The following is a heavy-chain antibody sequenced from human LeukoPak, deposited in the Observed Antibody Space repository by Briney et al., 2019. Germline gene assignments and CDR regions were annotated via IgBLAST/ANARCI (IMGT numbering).Heavy chain of an antibody. V-gene: IGHV3-9*01. CDR3: AKDRAGKPGLDAFDI. CDR2: ISWNSGSI. CDR1: GFTFDDYA. J-gene: IGHJ3*02. Sequence: GGSLRLSCAASGFTFDDYAMHWVRQAPGKGLEWVSGISWNSGSIGYADSVKGRFTISRDNAKNSLYLQMNSLRAEDTALYYCAKDRAGKPGLDAFDIWGQGTMVTVSS. D-gene: IGHD1-14*01.